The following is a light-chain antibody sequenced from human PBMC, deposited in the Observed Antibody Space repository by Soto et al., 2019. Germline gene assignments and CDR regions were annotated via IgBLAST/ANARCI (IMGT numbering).Light chain of an antibody. CDR1: QSVSIS. CDR2: GAS. J-gene: IGKJ1*01. Sequence: IVMTDCPVTMSVSPAKRSTLSCRASQSVSISLAWYQQKPGQAPRLLIYGASTRATGIPARFSGSGSGTELTLTISSLQSEDFAVYYCQQYNNWPPWTFGQGTKVDIK. CDR3: QQYNNWPPWT. V-gene: IGKV3-15*01.